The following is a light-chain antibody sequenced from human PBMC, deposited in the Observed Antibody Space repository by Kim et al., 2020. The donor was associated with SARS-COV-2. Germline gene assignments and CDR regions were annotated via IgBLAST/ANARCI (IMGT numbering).Light chain of an antibody. CDR1: QNINSF. V-gene: IGKV1-39*01. J-gene: IGKJ4*01. CDR2: GAS. CDR3: QQSYSTPLT. Sequence: DIQMTQSPSSLSASVGDRVTITCRASQNINSFLNWYQYKPGKAPKLLIYGASNLQGGVPSRFSGSGAGTDFTLTISSLQPDDFTTYYCQQSYSTPLTFGAGTKVDIK.